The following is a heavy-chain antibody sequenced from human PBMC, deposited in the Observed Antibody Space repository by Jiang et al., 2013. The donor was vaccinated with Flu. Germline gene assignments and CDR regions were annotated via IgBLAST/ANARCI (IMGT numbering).Heavy chain of an antibody. V-gene: IGHV1-3*01. D-gene: IGHD5-12*01. Sequence: QGRVTITRDTSASTAYMELSSLRSEDTAVYYCARASVAQRKPHDDYWGQGTLVTVSS. J-gene: IGHJ4*02. CDR3: ARASVAQRKPHDDY.